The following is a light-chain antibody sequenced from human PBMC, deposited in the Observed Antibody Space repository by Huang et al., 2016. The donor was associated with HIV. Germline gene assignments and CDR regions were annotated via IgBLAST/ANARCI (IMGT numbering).Light chain of an antibody. V-gene: IGKV3-15*01. CDR3: QQYYTWPRT. J-gene: IGKJ1*01. CDR2: GSY. CDR1: HSVRDN. Sequence: EVVMTQSPVTLSESPGGRVTISCWASHSVRDNLAWFQQKPGQAPRLRVHGSYTRATGVPARFSVSGSGTGFTLTITSLQSEDYAVYYCQQYYTWPRTFGQGTRVE.